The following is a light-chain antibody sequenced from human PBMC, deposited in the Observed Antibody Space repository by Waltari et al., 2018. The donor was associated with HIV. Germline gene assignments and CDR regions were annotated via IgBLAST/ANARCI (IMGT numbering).Light chain of an antibody. CDR1: QSVSNN. V-gene: IGKV3-15*01. CDR3: QQYNKWPWT. CDR2: GAS. Sequence: EIVMTQSPATLSVSPGERATLSSRPGQSVSNNLAWFQQRPGQSPRLLISGASTRATDVSARFSGSGSGTEFTLTISSLQSEDFAIYYCQQYNKWPWTFGQGTKVEIK. J-gene: IGKJ1*01.